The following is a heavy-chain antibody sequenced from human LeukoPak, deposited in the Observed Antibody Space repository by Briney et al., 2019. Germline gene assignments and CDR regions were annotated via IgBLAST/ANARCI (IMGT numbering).Heavy chain of an antibody. CDR3: ARDPLWYSSGHPVDY. D-gene: IGHD6-19*01. CDR1: GFTFSSHG. Sequence: GRSLRLSCAASGFTFSSHGMNWVRQAPGKGLEWVSGISPSGGITYYTDSVKGRFTISRDNSKNTQSLQMNSLRAEDTAVYYCARDPLWYSSGHPVDYWGQGTLVTVSS. J-gene: IGHJ4*02. CDR2: ISPSGGIT. V-gene: IGHV3-23*01.